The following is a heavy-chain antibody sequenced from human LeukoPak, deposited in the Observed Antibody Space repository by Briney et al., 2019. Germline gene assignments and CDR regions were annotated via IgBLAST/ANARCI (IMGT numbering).Heavy chain of an antibody. D-gene: IGHD3-22*01. CDR1: GFTFSSYS. CDR2: ISSSSYI. Sequence: PGGSLRLSCAASGFTFSSYSMNWVRQAPGKGLEWVSSISSSSYIYYADSVKGRFTISRDNAKNSLYLQMNSLRAEDTAVYYCARYHYDSSGYYFPPRGYYYYGMDVWGQGTTVTVSS. V-gene: IGHV3-21*01. CDR3: ARYHYDSSGYYFPPRGYYYYGMDV. J-gene: IGHJ6*02.